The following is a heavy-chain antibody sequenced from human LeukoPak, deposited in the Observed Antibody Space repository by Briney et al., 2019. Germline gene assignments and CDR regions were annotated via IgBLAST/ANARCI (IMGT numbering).Heavy chain of an antibody. CDR1: GFTFSSYA. D-gene: IGHD2-15*01. V-gene: IGHV3-23*01. CDR2: ISGSGGST. Sequence: GGSLRLSCAASGFTFSSYAMSWVRQAPGKGLEWVSAISGSGGSTYYADSVKGRFTIPRDNSKNTLYLQMNSLRAEDTAVYYCAKDLLAYCSGGSCSDLDPWGQGTLVTVSS. CDR3: AKDLLAYCSGGSCSDLDP. J-gene: IGHJ5*02.